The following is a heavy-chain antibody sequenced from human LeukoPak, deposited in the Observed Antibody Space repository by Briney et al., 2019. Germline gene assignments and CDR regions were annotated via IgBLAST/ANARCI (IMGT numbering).Heavy chain of an antibody. CDR2: IYYSGST. D-gene: IGHD6-19*01. CDR1: GGSISSYY. CDR3: ARHTRGLVNEGFDY. J-gene: IGHJ4*02. Sequence: SSETLSLTCTVSGGSISSYYWSWIRQPPGKGLEWIGYIYYSGSTNYNPSLKSRVTISVDTSKNQFSLKLSSVTAADTAVYYCARHTRGLVNEGFDYWGQGTLVTVSS. V-gene: IGHV4-59*01.